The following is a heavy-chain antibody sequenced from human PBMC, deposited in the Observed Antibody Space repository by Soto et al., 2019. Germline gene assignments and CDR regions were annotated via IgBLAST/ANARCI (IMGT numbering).Heavy chain of an antibody. CDR3: ARDPSYDSSGYYYYYYGMDV. J-gene: IGHJ6*02. CDR1: GGTFSSYA. V-gene: IGHV1-69*12. CDR2: IIPIFGTA. D-gene: IGHD3-22*01. Sequence: QVQLVQSGAEVKKPGSSVKVSCKASGGTFSSYAISWVRQAPGQGLEWMGGIIPIFGTANYAQKFQGRVTITGDESTSTAYMELSSLRSEDTAVYYCARDPSYDSSGYYYYYYGMDVWGQGTTVTVSS.